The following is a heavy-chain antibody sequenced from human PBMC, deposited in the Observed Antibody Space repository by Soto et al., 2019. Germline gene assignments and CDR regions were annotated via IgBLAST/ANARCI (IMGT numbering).Heavy chain of an antibody. J-gene: IGHJ3*02. CDR2: IYITART. CDR3: ARGGRDGFDT. Sequence: PSQTLSLTCTVSDGSLGTYYWNWIRQSAGNRLEWIGRIYITARTNFNPSLKSRVAMSVDKAKNQFSLELTSVTAADTAMYYGARGGRDGFDTRGQGTMVTASS. V-gene: IGHV4-4*07. CDR1: DGSLGTYY.